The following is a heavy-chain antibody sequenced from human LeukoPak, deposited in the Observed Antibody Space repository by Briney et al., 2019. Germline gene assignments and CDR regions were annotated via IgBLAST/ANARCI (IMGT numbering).Heavy chain of an antibody. CDR2: ISSSSSSYI. CDR1: GFTFSSYS. D-gene: IGHD4-17*01. J-gene: IGHJ4*02. V-gene: IGHV3-21*01. Sequence: PGGSLRLSCAASGFTFSSYSMNWVRQAPGKGLEWVSSISSSSSSYIYYADSVKGRFTISRDNAKNSLYLQMNSLRAGDTAVYYCARQAYGDPRYFDYWGQGTLVTVSS. CDR3: ARQAYGDPRYFDY.